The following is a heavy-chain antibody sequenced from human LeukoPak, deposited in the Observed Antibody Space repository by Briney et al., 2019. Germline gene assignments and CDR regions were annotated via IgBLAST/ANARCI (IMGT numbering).Heavy chain of an antibody. CDR2: INHSGST. J-gene: IGHJ4*02. D-gene: IGHD2-21*02. CDR1: GGSISSYY. Sequence: SETLSLTCTVSGGSISSYYWSWIRQPPGKGLEWIGEINHSGSTNYNPSLKSRVTISVDTSKNQFSLKLSSVTAADTAVYYCARRCDCYLRDFDYWGQGTLVTVSS. V-gene: IGHV4-34*01. CDR3: ARRCDCYLRDFDY.